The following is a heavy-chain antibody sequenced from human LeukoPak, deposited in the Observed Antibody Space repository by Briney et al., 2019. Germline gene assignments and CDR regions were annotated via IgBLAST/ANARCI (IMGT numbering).Heavy chain of an antibody. J-gene: IGHJ4*02. Sequence: SETLSLTCTVSGGSISSYYWSWIRQPPGKGLEWIGYIYYSGSTNYNPSLKSRVTISVDTSKNQFSLKLSSVTAADTAVYYCATDYGGKGIDHWGQGTLVTVSS. V-gene: IGHV4-59*01. CDR3: ATDYGGKGIDH. D-gene: IGHD4-23*01. CDR2: IYYSGST. CDR1: GGSISSYY.